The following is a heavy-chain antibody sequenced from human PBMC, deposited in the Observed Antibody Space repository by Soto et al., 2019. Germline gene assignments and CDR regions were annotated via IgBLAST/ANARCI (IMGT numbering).Heavy chain of an antibody. Sequence: QVQLQESGPGLVKPSQTLSLTCTVSGGSISSGGYYWSWIRQHPGKVLEWIGYIHYSGSTYYNPSLKRRVTMSVDTSKNQFSLNLSSVTAADTAVYYCETLRHEFGSGPCIWGKGTMVTVSS. V-gene: IGHV4-31*03. J-gene: IGHJ3*02. CDR3: ETLRHEFGSGPCI. D-gene: IGHD3-3*01. CDR1: GGSISSGGYY. CDR2: IHYSGST.